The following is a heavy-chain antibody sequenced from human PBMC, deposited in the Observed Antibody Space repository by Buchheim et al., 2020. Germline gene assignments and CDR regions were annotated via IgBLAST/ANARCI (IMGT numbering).Heavy chain of an antibody. CDR3: ARDYYEVPEF. V-gene: IGHV1-46*01. D-gene: IGHD3-22*01. CDR2: INPSGGRP. CDR1: GYTFSTSS. J-gene: IGHJ4*02. Sequence: QVQLVQSGPELKKPGASVKVSCKASGYTFSTSSMHWVRQAPGQGLEWMGIINPSGGRPTYAQTFQGRVNMTTENSTHTVHMELSSLTSEDTAFYYCARDYYEVPEFWGQGTL.